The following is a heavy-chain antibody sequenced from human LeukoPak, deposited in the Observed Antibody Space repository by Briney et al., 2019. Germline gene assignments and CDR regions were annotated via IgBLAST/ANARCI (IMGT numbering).Heavy chain of an antibody. Sequence: GGSLRLSCAASGFIFSSYWMSWVRQAPGKGLEWVSSISSSSSYIYYADSVKGRFTISRDNAKNSLYLQMNSLRAEDTAVYYCARFDAFDIWGQGTMVTVSS. V-gene: IGHV3-21*01. CDR1: GFIFSSYW. J-gene: IGHJ3*02. CDR3: ARFDAFDI. CDR2: ISSSSSYI.